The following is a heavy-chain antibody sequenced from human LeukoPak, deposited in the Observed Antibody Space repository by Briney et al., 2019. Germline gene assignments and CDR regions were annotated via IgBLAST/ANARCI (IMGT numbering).Heavy chain of an antibody. J-gene: IGHJ4*02. Sequence: KPGGSLRLSCAASGCTFSNAWMSWVRQAPGKGLEWVGRIKSKTDGGTTDYAAPVKGRFTISRDDSKNTLYLQMNSLKTEDTAVYYCTTEDFVGYSIGIDYWGQGTLVTVSS. V-gene: IGHV3-15*01. CDR2: IKSKTDGGTT. D-gene: IGHD5-18*01. CDR1: GCTFSNAW. CDR3: TTEDFVGYSIGIDY.